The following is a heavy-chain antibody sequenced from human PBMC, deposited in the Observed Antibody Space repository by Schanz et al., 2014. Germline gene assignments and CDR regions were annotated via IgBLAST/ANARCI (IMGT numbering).Heavy chain of an antibody. Sequence: EVQLLESGGGLVQPGGSLRLSCEASGFSFGNYDMSWVRQAPGKGLEWVSYVSRSTPDIYYADSVKGRFTMSRDNAKNTVYLQMNSLRPGDTAVYYCARESSNDIVLVPGAVFDHWGQGILVTVSS. CDR2: VSRSTPDI. V-gene: IGHV3-48*01. CDR3: ARESSNDIVLVPGAVFDH. J-gene: IGHJ4*02. D-gene: IGHD2-2*01. CDR1: GFSFGNYD.